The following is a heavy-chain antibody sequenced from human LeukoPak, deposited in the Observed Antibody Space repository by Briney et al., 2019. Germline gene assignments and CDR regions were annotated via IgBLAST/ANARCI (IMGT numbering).Heavy chain of an antibody. CDR3: ARVSRLWWARDI. CDR2: INHSGST. J-gene: IGHJ3*02. Sequence: SETLSLTCTVSGGSISSYYWSWIRQPPGKGLEWIGAINHSGSTNYNPSLKSRVDISVDTSKNQFSLKLSSVTAADTAVYYCARVSRLWWARDIWGQGTMVTVSS. D-gene: IGHD2-21*01. CDR1: GGSISSYY. V-gene: IGHV4-34*01.